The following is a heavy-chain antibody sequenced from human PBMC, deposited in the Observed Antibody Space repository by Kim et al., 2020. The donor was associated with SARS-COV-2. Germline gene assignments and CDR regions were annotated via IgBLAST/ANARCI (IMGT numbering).Heavy chain of an antibody. CDR3: ARETGLQGFAL. V-gene: IGHV4-31*02. Sequence: TYYNPSLKSRVTISVDTSKNQFSLKLSSVTAADTAVYYCARETGLQGFALWGQGTTVTVSS. CDR2: T. D-gene: IGHD3-10*01. J-gene: IGHJ6*02.